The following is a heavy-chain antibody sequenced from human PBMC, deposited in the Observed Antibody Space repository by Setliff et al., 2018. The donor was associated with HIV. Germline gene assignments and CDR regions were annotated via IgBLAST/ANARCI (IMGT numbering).Heavy chain of an antibody. CDR2: IFGSGGRG. J-gene: IGHJ4*03. CDR1: EFSFSSYT. Sequence: GGSLRLSCVASEFSFSSYTMSWVRQAPGKGLEWVSSIFGSGGRGHYIDSVEGRFTISRDNSKNTLYLQMSGLRAEDTALYYCAKARCSGTDCFVPEYWGRGTLVTVSS. D-gene: IGHD2-21*02. V-gene: IGHV3-23*01. CDR3: AKARCSGTDCFVPEY.